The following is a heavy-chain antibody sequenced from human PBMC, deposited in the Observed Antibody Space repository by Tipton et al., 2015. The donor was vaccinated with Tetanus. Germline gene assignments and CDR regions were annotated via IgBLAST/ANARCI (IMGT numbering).Heavy chain of an antibody. CDR3: ARERLDWGTNDALNV. CDR1: GGSISTYY. Sequence: TLSLTCTVSGGSISTYYWNWIRQYPGKGLEWIGYVDYSGTTNYNPSLKSRVSISVDTSKNQFSLKVRSVTSADTAVYYCARERLDWGTNDALNVWGQGTMVTVSS. CDR2: VDYSGTT. J-gene: IGHJ3*01. V-gene: IGHV4-59*01. D-gene: IGHD7-27*01.